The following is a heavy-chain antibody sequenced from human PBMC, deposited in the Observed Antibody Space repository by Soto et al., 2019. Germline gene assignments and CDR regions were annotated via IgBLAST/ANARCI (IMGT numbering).Heavy chain of an antibody. J-gene: IGHJ4*02. Sequence: SETLSLTCTVSGGSITSSYWSWIRQSPGKGLEWIGYIYYSGSTNYNPSLKSRVTISVDTSKNQFSLNLSSVTAADTAVYFCARGLRYFDWWGQGTLVTVSS. V-gene: IGHV4-59*01. CDR2: IYYSGST. D-gene: IGHD3-9*01. CDR1: GGSITSSY. CDR3: ARGLRYFDW.